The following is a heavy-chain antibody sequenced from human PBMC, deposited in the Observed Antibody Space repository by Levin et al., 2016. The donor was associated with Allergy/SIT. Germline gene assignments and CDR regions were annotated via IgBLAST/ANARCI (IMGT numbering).Heavy chain of an antibody. CDR3: TRWRSFLSDC. Sequence: WIRQPPGKGLEWVSYISSGSSYTKYAESVKGRFTISRDNAKNSVYLQMNSLRDEDTAVYYCTRWRSFLSDCWGQGTLVTVSS. J-gene: IGHJ4*02. V-gene: IGHV3-11*06. CDR2: ISSGSSYT. D-gene: IGHD2-15*01.